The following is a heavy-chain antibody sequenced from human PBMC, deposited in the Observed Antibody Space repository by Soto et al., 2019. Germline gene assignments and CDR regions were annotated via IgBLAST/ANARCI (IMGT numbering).Heavy chain of an antibody. Sequence: EVQLVESGGGLVQPGESLRLSCAASGFTFSSYSLNWVRQAPGKGLEWVSYISASSSNIYYADSVKGRFTISRDNANNSRYLQMNSLRDVDTAVYYCARDWYSNALAPDAFDIWGQGTMVIVSS. CDR2: ISASSSNI. CDR3: ARDWYSNALAPDAFDI. CDR1: GFTFSSYS. V-gene: IGHV3-48*02. D-gene: IGHD4-4*01. J-gene: IGHJ3*02.